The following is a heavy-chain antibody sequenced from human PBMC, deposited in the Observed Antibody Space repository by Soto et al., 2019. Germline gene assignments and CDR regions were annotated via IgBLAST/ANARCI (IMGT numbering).Heavy chain of an antibody. Sequence: ASVKVSCKASGYTFTGYYMHWVRQAPGQGLEWMGWINPNSGGTNYAQKFQGRVTMTRDTSISTAYMELSRLRSDDTAVYYCAGGLVVVPAAMKSDYYYGMDVWGQGTTVTVS. CDR1: GYTFTGYY. V-gene: IGHV1-2*02. CDR3: AGGLVVVPAAMKSDYYYGMDV. D-gene: IGHD2-2*01. CDR2: INPNSGGT. J-gene: IGHJ6*02.